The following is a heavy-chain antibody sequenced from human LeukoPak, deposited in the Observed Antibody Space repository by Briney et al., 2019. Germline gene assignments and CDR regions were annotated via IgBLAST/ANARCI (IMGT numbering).Heavy chain of an antibody. CDR1: NGSISTSSFY. Sequence: PSETLSLTRTVSNGSISTSSFYGGWIRQPPGKGLEWIGSMYYTGRTYYNPSLKSRVTISVDTSKNQFSLKLSSVTAADTAVYYCARRSPNSGWPDWGQGTLVTVSS. CDR3: ARRSPNSGWPD. J-gene: IGHJ4*02. D-gene: IGHD5-12*01. CDR2: MYYTGRT. V-gene: IGHV4-39*01.